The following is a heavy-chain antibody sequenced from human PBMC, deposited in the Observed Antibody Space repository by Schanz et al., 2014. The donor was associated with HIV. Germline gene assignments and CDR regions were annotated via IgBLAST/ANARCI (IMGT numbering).Heavy chain of an antibody. V-gene: IGHV4-59*11. Sequence: QVQLQESGPGLVKPSETLALTCTVSGDSITNQYWSWIRQAPGKGLEWIGYFHDSGNNNYSPSLRSRVTIFGGSVKAQFYLRLKSVTAADTAVYFCARVIGGSGSYWPFDYWGPGALVTVSS. J-gene: IGHJ4*02. D-gene: IGHD3-10*01. CDR1: GDSITNQY. CDR2: FHDSGNN. CDR3: ARVIGGSGSYWPFDY.